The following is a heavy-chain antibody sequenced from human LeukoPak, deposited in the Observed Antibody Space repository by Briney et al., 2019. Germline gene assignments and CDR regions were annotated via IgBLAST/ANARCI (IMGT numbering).Heavy chain of an antibody. V-gene: IGHV3-64*01. J-gene: IGHJ3*02. CDR3: ARVLTGDPGAFDI. Sequence: QPGGSLRLSCAASGFTFSSYAMHWVRQAPGMALEYVSAISSNGGSTYYANSVKGRFTISRDNSKNTLYLQMGSLRAEDMAVYYCARVLTGDPGAFDIWGQGTMVTVSS. CDR2: ISSNGGST. D-gene: IGHD7-27*01. CDR1: GFTFSSYA.